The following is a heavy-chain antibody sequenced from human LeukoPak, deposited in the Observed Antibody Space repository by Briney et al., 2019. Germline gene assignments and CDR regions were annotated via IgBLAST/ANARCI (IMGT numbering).Heavy chain of an antibody. D-gene: IGHD2-21*01. CDR2: INPNSGGT. J-gene: IGHJ4*02. Sequence: ASVKVSCKASGYTFTGYYMHWVRQAPGQGLEWMGWINPNSGGTNYAQKFQGRVTMTRDTSISTAYMELSRLRSDDTAVYYCSFRYCGGDCYWNYFDYWGQGILVTVSS. CDR3: SFRYCGGDCYWNYFDY. CDR1: GYTFTGYY. V-gene: IGHV1-2*02.